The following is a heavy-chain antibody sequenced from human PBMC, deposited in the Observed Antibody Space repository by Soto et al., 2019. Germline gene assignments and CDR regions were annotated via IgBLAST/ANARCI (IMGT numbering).Heavy chain of an antibody. V-gene: IGHV4-39*01. J-gene: IGHJ6*04. CDR2: FYYSGST. CDR1: GGSISSSSYY. Sequence: SETLSLTCTVSGGSISSSSYYWGWIRQSPGKGLEWIGSFYYSGSTYYNPPLRSRVTISGDTSRNQISLKLSSVTAADTAVYYCATTLFAIFGVVSGRGETDVWGKGTTVTVSS. CDR3: ATTLFAIFGVVSGRGETDV. D-gene: IGHD3-3*01.